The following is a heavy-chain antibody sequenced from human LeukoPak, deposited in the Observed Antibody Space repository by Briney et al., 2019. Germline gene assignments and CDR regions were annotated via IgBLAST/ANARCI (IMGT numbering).Heavy chain of an antibody. CDR2: ISGSGGST. D-gene: IGHD6-6*01. J-gene: IGHJ4*02. Sequence: GGSLRLSCAASGFTFSSYAMSWVRQAPGKGLEWVSAISGSGGSTYYADSVKGRFTISRDNSKNTLYLQMNSLRAEDTAVYYCAKARLMYSSSSGVLSDYWGQGTLVTVSS. CDR1: GFTFSSYA. V-gene: IGHV3-23*01. CDR3: AKARLMYSSSSGVLSDY.